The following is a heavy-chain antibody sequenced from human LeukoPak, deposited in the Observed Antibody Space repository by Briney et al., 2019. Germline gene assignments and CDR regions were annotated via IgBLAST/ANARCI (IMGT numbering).Heavy chain of an antibody. CDR3: ARGARIAAVYWYFDL. CDR2: INHSGST. J-gene: IGHJ2*01. CDR1: GGSFSGYY. V-gene: IGHV4-34*01. Sequence: PSETLPLTCAVYGGSFSGYYWSWIRQPPGKGLEWIGEINHSGSTNCNPSLKSRITISVDTSKNQFSLKLSSVTAADTAVYYCARGARIAAVYWYFDLWGRGTLVTVSS. D-gene: IGHD6-13*01.